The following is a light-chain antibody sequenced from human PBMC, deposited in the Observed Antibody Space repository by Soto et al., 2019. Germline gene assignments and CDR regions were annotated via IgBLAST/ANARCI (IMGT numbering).Light chain of an antibody. CDR3: QQYGSSIT. V-gene: IGKV3-20*01. CDR2: GAS. CDR1: QSVSSSY. J-gene: IGKJ5*01. Sequence: EIVLTQSPGTLSLSPGERATLSCRASQSVSSSYLDWYQQKPGQAPRLLIYGASSRATGIPDRFSGSGSGTDFTLTISRLEPEDFAVYYYQQYGSSITFGQGTRLEIK.